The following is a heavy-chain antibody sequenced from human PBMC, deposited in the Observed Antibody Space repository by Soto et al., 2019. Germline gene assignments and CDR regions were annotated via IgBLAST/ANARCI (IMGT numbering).Heavy chain of an antibody. D-gene: IGHD6-13*01. CDR2: ISYDGSNK. V-gene: IGHV3-30-3*01. CDR3: ARDGVAAAGTPGYDY. CDR1: GFTFSSYA. J-gene: IGHJ4*02. Sequence: GGSLRLSCAASGFTFSSYAMHWVRQAPGKGLEWVAVISYDGSNKYYADSVKGRFTISRDNSKNTLYLQMNSLRAEDTAVYYCARDGVAAAGTPGYDYWGQGTLVTVSS.